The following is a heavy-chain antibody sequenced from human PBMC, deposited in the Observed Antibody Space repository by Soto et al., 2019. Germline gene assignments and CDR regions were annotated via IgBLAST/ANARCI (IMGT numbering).Heavy chain of an antibody. D-gene: IGHD3-9*01. V-gene: IGHV4-4*02. J-gene: IGHJ3*01. Sequence: QVQLQESGPGLVKPSGTLSLTCAVSGGSISSSYWWTWVRQSPGRGLEYIGEISHSGTSNSNPSLKSRVTLSVDNSKNHFSLTLTSVTAADTAVYYCARVVLTITRGAFDAWGPGTLVIVSS. CDR1: GGSISSSYW. CDR3: ARVVLTITRGAFDA. CDR2: ISHSGTS.